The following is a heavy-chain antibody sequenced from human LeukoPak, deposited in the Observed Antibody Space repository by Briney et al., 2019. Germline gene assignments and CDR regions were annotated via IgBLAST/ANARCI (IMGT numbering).Heavy chain of an antibody. Sequence: GGSLRLSCAASGFTFSSYSMSWVRQAPGKGLEWVSAISGSGGSTYYADSVKGRFTISRDNSKNTLYLQMNSLRAEDTAVYYCAGGGGANISPSNWFDPWGQGTLVTVSS. J-gene: IGHJ5*02. V-gene: IGHV3-23*01. CDR3: AGGGGANISPSNWFDP. D-gene: IGHD3-16*01. CDR2: ISGSGGST. CDR1: GFTFSSYS.